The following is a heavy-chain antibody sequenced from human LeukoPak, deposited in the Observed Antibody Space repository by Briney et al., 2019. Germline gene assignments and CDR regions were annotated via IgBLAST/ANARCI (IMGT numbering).Heavy chain of an antibody. Sequence: PSETLSLTCTVSGGSISSDYWNWIRQPPGKGLEWIGYIYYSGSTNYNPSLKSRVTISVDTSKNQFSLKLSSVTAADTAVYYCARVTGYSYADYYYMDVWGKGTTVTVSS. J-gene: IGHJ6*03. CDR2: IYYSGST. D-gene: IGHD5-18*01. CDR1: GGSISSDY. V-gene: IGHV4-59*01. CDR3: ARVTGYSYADYYYMDV.